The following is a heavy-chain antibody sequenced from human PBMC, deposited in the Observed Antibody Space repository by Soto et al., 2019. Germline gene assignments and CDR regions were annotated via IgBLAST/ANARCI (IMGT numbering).Heavy chain of an antibody. V-gene: IGHV3-11*01. D-gene: IGHD3-3*01. J-gene: IGHJ6*02. CDR1: AFTFSDYY. Sequence: TGGSLRLSCAASAFTFSDYYMSWIRQAPGKGLEWVSYISSSGSTIYYADSVKGRFTISRDNAKNSLYLQMNSLRAEDTAVYYCARSLLRFLEWLPTGPYYGMDVWGQGTTVTVSS. CDR3: ARSLLRFLEWLPTGPYYGMDV. CDR2: ISSSGSTI.